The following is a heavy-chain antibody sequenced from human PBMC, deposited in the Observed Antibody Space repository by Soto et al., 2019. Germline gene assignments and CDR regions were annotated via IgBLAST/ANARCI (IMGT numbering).Heavy chain of an antibody. V-gene: IGHV3-23*01. CDR2: ISGSGGST. D-gene: IGHD2-15*01. Sequence: GGSLRLSCAASGFTFSSYAMSWVRQAPGKGLEWVSAISGSGGSTYYADSVKGRFRISIDNSKNTLYLQMNRLRAEDTAVYYCAKVADIVVVVAATGYDYWGQGTLVTVSS. CDR1: GFTFSSYA. CDR3: AKVADIVVVVAATGYDY. J-gene: IGHJ4*02.